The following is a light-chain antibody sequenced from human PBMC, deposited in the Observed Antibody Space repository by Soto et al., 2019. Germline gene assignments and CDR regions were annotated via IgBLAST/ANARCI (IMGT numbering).Light chain of an antibody. CDR3: QQYERSPTT. J-gene: IGKJ4*01. CDR2: GAS. Sequence: EIVLTQSPGTLSLSPGERATLSCRASQSVSSTYLAWYQQKPGQAPSLLIYGASRRATGIPARFSGSGSGTDFTLTISRLEPEDVAVYYCQQYERSPTTFGGGTKVEIK. V-gene: IGKV3-20*01. CDR1: QSVSSTY.